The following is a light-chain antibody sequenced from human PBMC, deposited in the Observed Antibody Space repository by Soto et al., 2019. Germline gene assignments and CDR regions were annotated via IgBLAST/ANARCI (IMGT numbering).Light chain of an antibody. CDR3: QQYASTPVYT. Sequence: EIVLTQSPGTLSLSPGERATLSCRASQSVSSSYLAWYQQKPGQAPRLLIYGASSRATGIPDRFSGSGSGTDFTLTISRREPEDLEVYYCQQYASTPVYTVGQGTKLEIK. V-gene: IGKV3-20*01. CDR1: QSVSSSY. CDR2: GAS. J-gene: IGKJ2*01.